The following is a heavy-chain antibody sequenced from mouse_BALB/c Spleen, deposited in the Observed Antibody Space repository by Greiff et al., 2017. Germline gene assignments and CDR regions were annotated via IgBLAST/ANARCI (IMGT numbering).Heavy chain of an antibody. CDR2: ISSGGSYT. V-gene: IGHV5-6*01. Sequence: EVQVVESGGDLVKPGGSLKLSCAASGFTFSSYGMSWVRQTPDKRLEWVATISSGGSYTYYPDSVKGRFTISRDNAKNTLYLQMSSLKSEDTAMYYCAREKLVAYWGQGTLVTVSA. J-gene: IGHJ3*01. CDR1: GFTFSSYG. CDR3: AREKLVAY.